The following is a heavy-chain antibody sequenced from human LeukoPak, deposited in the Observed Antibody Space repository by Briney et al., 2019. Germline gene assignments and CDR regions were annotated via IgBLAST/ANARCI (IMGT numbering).Heavy chain of an antibody. J-gene: IGHJ2*01. D-gene: IGHD7-27*01. V-gene: IGHV3-53*01. CDR1: GFTISSNY. CDR2: LHSGGHT. Sequence: GGSLRLSCAASGFTISSNYLSWVRQAPGKGLVWVSALHSGGHTFYADSVRARFSISRDISKNALYLQMNNLGPEDTALYYCVRGLSGVSSWYFDLWGRGTLVSVS. CDR3: VRGLSGVSSWYFDL.